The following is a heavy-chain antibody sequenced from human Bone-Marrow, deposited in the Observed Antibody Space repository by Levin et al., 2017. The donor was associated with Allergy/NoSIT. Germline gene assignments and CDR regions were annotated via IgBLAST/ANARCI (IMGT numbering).Heavy chain of an antibody. CDR1: GYTFSTYS. Sequence: PGESLKISCAASGYTFSTYSMNWVRQAPGKGLEWVSSISGSANYIYYAASVRGRFTISRDNAKNSLYLQMNSLRAEDTAVYYCVRDERGYCDSATCYVVFWGQGTLVTVSS. CDR2: ISGSANYI. D-gene: IGHD2-2*01. CDR3: VRDERGYCDSATCYVVF. V-gene: IGHV3-21*01. J-gene: IGHJ4*02.